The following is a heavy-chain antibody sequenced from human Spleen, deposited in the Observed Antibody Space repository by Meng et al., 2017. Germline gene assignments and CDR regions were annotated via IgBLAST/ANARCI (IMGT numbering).Heavy chain of an antibody. CDR2: ISGSGRDT. V-gene: IGHV3-23*01. D-gene: IGHD1-26*01. CDR1: GFTFSSYA. CDR3: AKGLVGATGGDY. J-gene: IGHJ4*02. Sequence: GESLKISCAPSGFTFSSYAMSWVRQAPGKGLEWVSTISGSGRDTYSADSVKGRFTISRDNSKNTLYLQMNSLRAEDTAIYYCAKGLVGATGGDYWGQGTLVTVSS.